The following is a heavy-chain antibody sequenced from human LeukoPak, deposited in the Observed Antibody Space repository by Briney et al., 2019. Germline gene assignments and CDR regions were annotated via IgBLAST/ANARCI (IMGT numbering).Heavy chain of an antibody. D-gene: IGHD6-13*01. CDR3: ARATRITAPDTAS. CDR1: GFXVSGDY. J-gene: IGHJ5*02. CDR2: IYSGGIT. Sequence: GGSLRLSCAASGFXVSGDYMAWVRQAPGKGQEWVSFIYSGGITYYADSVKGRFTISRDNSKNTVYLQMNSLRVEDTSVYYCARATRITAPDTASWGQGTLVTVSS. V-gene: IGHV3-66*01.